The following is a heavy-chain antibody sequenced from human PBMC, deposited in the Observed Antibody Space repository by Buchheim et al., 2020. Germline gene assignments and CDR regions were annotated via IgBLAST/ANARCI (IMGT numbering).Heavy chain of an antibody. V-gene: IGHV3-23*01. D-gene: IGHD6-13*01. CDR2: ISGSGGST. CDR3: AKYKAPLRYSRHYYYYGMDV. CDR1: GFTFSSYA. J-gene: IGHJ6*02. Sequence: EVQLLESGGGLVQPGGSLRLSCAASGFTFSSYAMSWVRQAPGKGLEWVSAISGSGGSTYYADSVKGRFTISRDNSKNTLYLQMNSLRAEDTAVYYCAKYKAPLRYSRHYYYYGMDVWGQGTT.